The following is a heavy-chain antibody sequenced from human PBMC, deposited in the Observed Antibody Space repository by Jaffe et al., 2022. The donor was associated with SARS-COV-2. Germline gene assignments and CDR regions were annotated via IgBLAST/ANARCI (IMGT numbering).Heavy chain of an antibody. CDR2: ICATDGST. Sequence: EVQLVESGGGLVQPGGSLRLSCAASGFAFSNYAMGWVRQAPGKGLEWVSTICATDGSTYYADSMKGRFTISRDNSRSTVYLQMNSLRAEDTAIYFCAKGSSARCYSGSDCWGQGTLVTVSS. D-gene: IGHD2-15*01. J-gene: IGHJ4*02. V-gene: IGHV3-23*04. CDR1: GFAFSNYA. CDR3: AKGSSARCYSGSDC.